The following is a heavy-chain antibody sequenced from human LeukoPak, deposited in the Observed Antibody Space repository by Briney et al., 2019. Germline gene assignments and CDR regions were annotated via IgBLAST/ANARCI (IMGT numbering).Heavy chain of an antibody. J-gene: IGHJ5*01. CDR2: IIVIFGTP. V-gene: IGHV1-69*13. CDR1: GGTFSSYS. CDR3: ARDVDSSMVTNWFDS. Sequence: GASVKVSCKAPGGTFSSYSFSWVRQAPGPGLEWLGGIIVIFGTPNYPQKFHGTVTITADESTSTVYMELSSLRSEDTAMYYCARDVDSSMVTNWFDSWGQGTLVTVSS. D-gene: IGHD5-18*01.